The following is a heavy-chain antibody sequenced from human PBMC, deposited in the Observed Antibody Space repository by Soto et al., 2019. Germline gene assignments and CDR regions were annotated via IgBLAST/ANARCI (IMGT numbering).Heavy chain of an antibody. D-gene: IGHD2-15*01. Sequence: QLQLQESGSGLVKPSQTLSLTCAVSGGSISSGGYSWSWIRQPPGKVLEWIGYIYYGGSTYYNPSLKGRVTISVDRSENQFSLRLSSVTAADTAVYYCARTPRDYCSGGSCFDYLGQGTLVTVSS. CDR2: IYYGGST. CDR1: GGSISSGGYS. CDR3: ARTPRDYCSGGSCFDY. V-gene: IGHV4-30-2*01. J-gene: IGHJ4*02.